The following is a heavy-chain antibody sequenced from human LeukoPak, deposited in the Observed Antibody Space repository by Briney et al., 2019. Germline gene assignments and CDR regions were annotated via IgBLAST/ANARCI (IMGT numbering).Heavy chain of an antibody. D-gene: IGHD5-24*01. CDR1: GGSISSYY. CDR3: ARRRDGYNCFDY. Sequence: PSETLSLTCTVSGGSISSYYWSWIRQPPGKGLEWIGYIYYSGCTNYNPSLKSRVTISIDTSKNQFSLKLSSVTAADTAVYYCARRRDGYNCFDYWGQGTLVTVSS. J-gene: IGHJ4*02. V-gene: IGHV4-59*01. CDR2: IYYSGCT.